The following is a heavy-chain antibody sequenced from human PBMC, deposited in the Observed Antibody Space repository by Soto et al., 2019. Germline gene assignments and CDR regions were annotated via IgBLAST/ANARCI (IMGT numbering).Heavy chain of an antibody. Sequence: SETLSLTCTVSGGSISSYYWSWIRQPPGKGLEWIGYIYYSGSTNYNPSLKSRVTISLDTSMNQFSLKLSSVTAADTAVYYCARVGPQKNGFGDYWGQGTLVTVSS. V-gene: IGHV4-59*01. CDR3: ARVGPQKNGFGDY. D-gene: IGHD3-16*01. CDR1: GGSISSYY. CDR2: IYYSGST. J-gene: IGHJ4*02.